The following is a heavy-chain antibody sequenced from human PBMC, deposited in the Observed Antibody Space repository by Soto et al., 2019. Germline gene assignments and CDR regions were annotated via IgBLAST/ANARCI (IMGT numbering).Heavy chain of an antibody. CDR3: ARDTGDGTFDF. J-gene: IGHJ4*02. Sequence: GASVEVCCKESGYTKRSYARQWVRQDPGQRLEWMGWINAGYGNTKSSQKFQDRVTISRDTSASTAYMELTSLRSEDTAVYYCARDTGDGTFDFWGQGTLVTVS. CDR1: GYTKRSYA. CDR2: INAGYGNT. D-gene: IGHD7-27*01. V-gene: IGHV1-3*01.